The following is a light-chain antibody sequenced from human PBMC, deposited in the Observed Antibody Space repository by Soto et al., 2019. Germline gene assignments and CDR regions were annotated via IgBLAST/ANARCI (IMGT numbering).Light chain of an antibody. J-gene: IGKJ4*01. CDR1: ESVNRVY. CDR3: QQYGVSPT. CDR2: GAS. V-gene: IGKV3-20*01. Sequence: EIVLTQSPGTLSLSAGERATLSCRASESVNRVYLAWYQHKPGQAPRLLIFGASTRATGIPDRFSGSGSGIDFTLTISRLEPEDSAVYYCQQYGVSPTFGGGTKVDIK.